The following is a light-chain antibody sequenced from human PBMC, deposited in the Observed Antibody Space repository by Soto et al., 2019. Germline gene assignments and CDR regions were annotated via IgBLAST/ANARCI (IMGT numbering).Light chain of an antibody. CDR1: QNINNW. V-gene: IGKV1-5*01. CDR3: QQYNSYSWT. J-gene: IGKJ1*01. CDR2: AAS. Sequence: GDRVTITCRASQNINNWIAWYQQKPGKAPKLLIYAASSLQSGVPSRFSGSGSGTEFTLTISSLQPDDFATYYCQQYNSYSWTFGQGTKVDIK.